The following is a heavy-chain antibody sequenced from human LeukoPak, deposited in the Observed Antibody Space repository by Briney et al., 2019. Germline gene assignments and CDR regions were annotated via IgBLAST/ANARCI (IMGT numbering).Heavy chain of an antibody. Sequence: PSDTLSLTCTVSGGSISGDYWSWIRQPPGKALEWIGYIYYSGSTNYNPSLKGRVTISVDTSKNQFSLKLSSVTAADTAVYFCARDPGDSRGYSTGSFDYWGQGTLVTISS. CDR1: GGSISGDY. J-gene: IGHJ4*02. D-gene: IGHD3-22*01. CDR3: ARDPGDSRGYSTGSFDY. CDR2: IYYSGST. V-gene: IGHV4-59*01.